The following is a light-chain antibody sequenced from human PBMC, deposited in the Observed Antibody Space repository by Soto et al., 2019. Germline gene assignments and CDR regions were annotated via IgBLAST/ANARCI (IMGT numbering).Light chain of an antibody. Sequence: VVMTQSPLSLPVTLGQPASISCRSSRSLLYSDGNTYLNWFHQRPGQPPRRLIYKVSNRDSGVPDRFSGSGSGTDFPRKISRVEAEDVGVYYCLQGVYWPPGRAFGQGTKVEIK. CDR1: RSLLYSDGNTY. CDR3: LQGVYWPPGRA. CDR2: KVS. J-gene: IGKJ1*01. V-gene: IGKV2-30*01.